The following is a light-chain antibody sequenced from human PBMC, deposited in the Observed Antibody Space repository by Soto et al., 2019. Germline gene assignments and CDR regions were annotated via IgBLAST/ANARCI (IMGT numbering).Light chain of an antibody. V-gene: IGKV3-20*01. J-gene: IGKJ5*01. CDR1: QSVSSSY. Sequence: IVLTQSPGTLSLSPGERATLSCRASQSVSSSYLAWYQQKPGQAPRLLIYGASSRATGIPDRFSGSGSGTEFTLTISSLQSEDFAIYYCQQYNNWPWTFGQGTRLEIK. CDR2: GAS. CDR3: QQYNNWPWT.